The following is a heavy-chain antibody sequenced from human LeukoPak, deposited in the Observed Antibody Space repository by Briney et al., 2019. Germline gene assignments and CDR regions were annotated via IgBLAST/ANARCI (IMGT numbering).Heavy chain of an antibody. Sequence: SGGSLRLSCAASGFTFSSYSMNWARQAPGKGLEWVSYISSSSSTIYYADSVKGRFTISRDNAKNSLYLQMNSLRAEDTAVYYCARANGAFDIWGQGTMVTVSS. CDR2: ISSSSSTI. J-gene: IGHJ3*02. D-gene: IGHD2-8*01. CDR3: ARANGAFDI. CDR1: GFTFSSYS. V-gene: IGHV3-48*04.